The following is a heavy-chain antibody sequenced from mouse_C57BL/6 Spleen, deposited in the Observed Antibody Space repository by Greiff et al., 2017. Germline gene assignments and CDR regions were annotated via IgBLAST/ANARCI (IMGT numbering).Heavy chain of an antibody. V-gene: IGHV14-4*01. D-gene: IGHD1-1*01. CDR3: TTLSYYYGSSYPFAY. CDR1: GFNIKDDY. Sequence: EVKLMESGAELVRPGASVKLSCTASGFNIKDDYMHWVKQRPEQGLEWIGWIDPENGDTEYASKFPGKATITADTSSNTAYLQLSSLTSEDTAVYYCTTLSYYYGSSYPFAYWGQGTLVTVSA. CDR2: IDPENGDT. J-gene: IGHJ3*01.